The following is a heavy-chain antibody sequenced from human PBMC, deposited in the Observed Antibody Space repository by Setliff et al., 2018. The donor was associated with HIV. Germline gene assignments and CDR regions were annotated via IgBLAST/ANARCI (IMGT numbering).Heavy chain of an antibody. Sequence: ASVSPCKVSGYTLTELSRHWVRQAPGKGLEWMGSFDPKDGKTRYAQKFQGRVTMTEDTSTDTAYMELSSLRSEDTAVYYYVTGSAARPFDYWGQGTLVTVSS. CDR2: FDPKDGKT. V-gene: IGHV1-24*01. CDR3: VTGSAARPFDY. D-gene: IGHD6-6*01. J-gene: IGHJ4*02. CDR1: GYTLTELS.